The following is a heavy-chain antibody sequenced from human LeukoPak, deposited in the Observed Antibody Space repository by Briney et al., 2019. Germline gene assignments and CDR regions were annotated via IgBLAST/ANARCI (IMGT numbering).Heavy chain of an antibody. CDR3: ARRCRITMVRGVIYCFDY. V-gene: IGHV3-23*01. CDR1: GFTFSSYA. D-gene: IGHD3-10*01. J-gene: IGHJ4*02. Sequence: PGGSLRLSCAASGFTFSSYAMSWVRQAPGKGLEWVSAISGSGGSTYYADSVKGRFTISRDNSKNTLYLQMNSLRAEDTAVYYCARRCRITMVRGVIYCFDYWGQGTLVTVSS. CDR2: ISGSGGST.